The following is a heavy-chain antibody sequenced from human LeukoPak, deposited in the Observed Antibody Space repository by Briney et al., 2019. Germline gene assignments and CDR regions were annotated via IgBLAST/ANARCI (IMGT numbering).Heavy chain of an antibody. CDR3: ARDLGGSGTYSDY. CDR1: GFTFRSYS. J-gene: IGHJ4*02. Sequence: PGGSLRLSCAASGFTFRSYSMNWVRQAPGKGLEWVSSISSSGTYIYYADSLKGRFTISRDNAKNSLYLQMNSLRAEDTAVYCCARDLGGSGTYSDYWGQGTLVTVSS. CDR2: ISSSGTYI. D-gene: IGHD3-10*01. V-gene: IGHV3-21*01.